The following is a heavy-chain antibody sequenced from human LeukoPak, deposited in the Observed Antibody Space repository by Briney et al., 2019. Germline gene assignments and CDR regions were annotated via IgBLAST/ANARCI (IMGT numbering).Heavy chain of an antibody. CDR3: ARDIPSPDY. Sequence: PGGSLRLSCAASGFTFSSYAMSWVRQAPGKGLEWVSYISSSSSTIYYADSVKGRFTISRDNAKNSLYLQMNSLRAEDTAVYYCARDIPSPDYWGQGTLVTVSS. V-gene: IGHV3-48*04. D-gene: IGHD2-2*02. CDR2: ISSSSSTI. J-gene: IGHJ4*02. CDR1: GFTFSSYA.